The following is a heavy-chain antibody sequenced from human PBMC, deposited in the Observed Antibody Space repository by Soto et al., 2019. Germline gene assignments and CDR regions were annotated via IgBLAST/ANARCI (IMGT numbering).Heavy chain of an antibody. V-gene: IGHV3-30*03. J-gene: IGHJ6*01. CDR2: ISYDGGNK. CDR3: ATVMITFGGTRYGLDV. D-gene: IGHD3-16*01. CDR1: GFTFSSYG. Sequence: QVQLVESGGGLVQPGRSLRLACAASGFTFSSYGIHWVRQAPGNGLAWVAFISYDGGNKYYADSVKGRFTISRDNPKNTLLLQMNSLRAEDTAVYYCATVMITFGGTRYGLDVWGQGTTFTVSA.